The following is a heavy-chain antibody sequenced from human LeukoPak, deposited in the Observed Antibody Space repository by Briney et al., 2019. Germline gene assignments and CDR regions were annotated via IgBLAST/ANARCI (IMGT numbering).Heavy chain of an antibody. CDR2: ISAYNGNT. Sequence: ASVKVSCKASGYTFTSYGISWVRQAPGQGLEWMGWISAYNGNTNYAQKLQGRVTMTTDTSTSTAYMELRSLRSDDTAVYYCARDGSGSYYAPFYYYYMDVWGKGTTVTISS. CDR1: GYTFTSYG. J-gene: IGHJ6*03. V-gene: IGHV1-18*01. D-gene: IGHD3-10*01. CDR3: ARDGSGSYYAPFYYYYMDV.